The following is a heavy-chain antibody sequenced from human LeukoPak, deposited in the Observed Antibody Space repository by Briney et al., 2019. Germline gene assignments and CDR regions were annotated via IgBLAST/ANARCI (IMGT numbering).Heavy chain of an antibody. CDR3: AGGRSSSWYSFLDY. CDR1: GGSISTYY. D-gene: IGHD6-13*01. Sequence: SETLSLTCTVSGGSISTYYWSWIRQPPGKGLEWTGHIYYSGSTNYNPSLTSRVTMSVDTSKNQFSLRLSSVTAADTAVYYCAGGRSSSWYSFLDYWGQGTLVTVSS. V-gene: IGHV4-59*01. J-gene: IGHJ4*02. CDR2: IYYSGST.